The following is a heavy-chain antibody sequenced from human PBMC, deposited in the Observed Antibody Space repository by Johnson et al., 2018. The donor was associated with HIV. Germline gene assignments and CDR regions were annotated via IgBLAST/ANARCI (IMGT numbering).Heavy chain of an antibody. D-gene: IGHD1-26*01. CDR1: GFTFSSYD. CDR2: INWNGGST. Sequence: VQLVESGGGLVQPGGSLRLSCAASGFTFSSYDMHWVRQAPGKGLEWVSGINWNGGSTGYADSVKGRFTISRDNAKNSLYLQMNSLRAEDTALYYCARDGPRGSYGAFDIWGQGTMVTVSS. J-gene: IGHJ3*02. CDR3: ARDGPRGSYGAFDI. V-gene: IGHV3-20*04.